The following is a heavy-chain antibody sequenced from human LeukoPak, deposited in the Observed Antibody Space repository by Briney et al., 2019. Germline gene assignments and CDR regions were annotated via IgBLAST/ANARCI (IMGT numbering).Heavy chain of an antibody. Sequence: GASVKVSCKASGGTFSSYAISWVRQAPGQGLEWMGGIIPIFGTANYAQKFQGRVTITADESTSTAYMELSSLRSEDTAAYYCARDCSGGSCYGYSRWPEYIWFDPWGQGTLVTVSS. D-gene: IGHD2-15*01. CDR3: ARDCSGGSCYGYSRWPEYIWFDP. V-gene: IGHV1-69*13. J-gene: IGHJ5*02. CDR2: IIPIFGTA. CDR1: GGTFSSYA.